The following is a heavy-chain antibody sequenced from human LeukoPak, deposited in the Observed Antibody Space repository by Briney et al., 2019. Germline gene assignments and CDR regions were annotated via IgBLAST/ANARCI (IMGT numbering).Heavy chain of an antibody. CDR2: ISSSSSYI. CDR1: GFTFSSYS. Sequence: PGGSLRLSCAASGFTFSSYSMNWVRQAPGKGLEWVSSISSSSSYIYYADSVKGRFTISRDNAKNSLYLQMNSLRAEDTAVYYCARDPGGKTYYYYMDVWGKGTTVTVSS. V-gene: IGHV3-21*01. D-gene: IGHD3-16*01. CDR3: ARDPGGKTYYYYMDV. J-gene: IGHJ6*03.